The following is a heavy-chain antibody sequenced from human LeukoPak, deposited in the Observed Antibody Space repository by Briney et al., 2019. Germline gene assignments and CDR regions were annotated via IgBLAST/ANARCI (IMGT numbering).Heavy chain of an antibody. CDR1: GFTFDDYA. D-gene: IGHD6-13*01. CDR2: ISWNSGSI. J-gene: IGHJ4*02. Sequence: GRSLRLSCAASGFTFDDYAMHWVRQAPGKGLEWVSGISWNSGSIGYADSVRGRFTISRDNAKNSLYLQMNSLRAGDTALYYCAKDISGYSSSWYYFDYWGQGTLVTVSS. V-gene: IGHV3-9*01. CDR3: AKDISGYSSSWYYFDY.